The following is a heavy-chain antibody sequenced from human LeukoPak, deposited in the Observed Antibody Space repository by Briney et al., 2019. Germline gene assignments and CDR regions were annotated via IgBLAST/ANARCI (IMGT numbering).Heavy chain of an antibody. D-gene: IGHD2/OR15-2a*01. J-gene: IGHJ4*02. CDR1: GFTFSSYA. CDR3: AKSSLVGEYYYYFDY. V-gene: IGHV3-9*01. Sequence: GGSLRLSCAASGFTFSSYAMPWVRQAPGKGLEWVSGISWNSGSIGYADSVKGRFTISRDNAKNSLYLQMNSLRAEDTALYYCAKSSLVGEYYYYFDYWGQGTLVTASS. CDR2: ISWNSGSI.